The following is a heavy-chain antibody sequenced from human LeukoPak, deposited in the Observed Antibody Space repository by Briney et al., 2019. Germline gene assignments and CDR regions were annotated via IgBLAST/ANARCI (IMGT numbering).Heavy chain of an antibody. CDR1: GFTFSSYG. CDR2: ISYDGSNK. CDR3: AKSPDYGDYVDY. J-gene: IGHJ4*02. D-gene: IGHD3-16*01. Sequence: GSLRLSCAASGFTFSSYGMHWVRQAPGKGLEWVAVISYDGSNKYYADSVKGRFTISRDNSKNTLYLQMNSLRAEDTAVYYCAKSPDYGDYVDYWGQGTLVTVSS. V-gene: IGHV3-30*18.